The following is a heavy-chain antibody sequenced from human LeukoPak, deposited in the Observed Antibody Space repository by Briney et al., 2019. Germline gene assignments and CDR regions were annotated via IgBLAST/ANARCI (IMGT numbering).Heavy chain of an antibody. CDR2: IIPIFAIV. CDR3: ARADSSGYSLDENFDY. Sequence: ASVKVSCKASGGTLSSYALNWVRQAPGQGLEWIGRIIPIFAIVNYAQNYQGRVTITADKSTNTAYMELSSLRFEDTAFYYCARADSSGYSLDENFDYWGQGTLVTVSS. CDR1: GGTLSSYA. V-gene: IGHV1-69*04. D-gene: IGHD3-22*01. J-gene: IGHJ4*02.